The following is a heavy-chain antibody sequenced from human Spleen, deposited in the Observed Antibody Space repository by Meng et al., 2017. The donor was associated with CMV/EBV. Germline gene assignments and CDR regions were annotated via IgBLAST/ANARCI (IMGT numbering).Heavy chain of an antibody. V-gene: IGHV1-69*05. D-gene: IGHD3-9*01. CDR2: IIPFFGIP. J-gene: IGHJ4*02. CDR1: GGAFNSSV. Sequence: SVKVSCKASGGAFNSSVVSWVRQAPGQGLEWMGGIIPFFGIPNYVEKFQGRVTITMDESTSTVYMELRSLRSEDTAIHYCARDHAQTGYDYFDYWGQGTLVTVSS. CDR3: ARDHAQTGYDYFDY.